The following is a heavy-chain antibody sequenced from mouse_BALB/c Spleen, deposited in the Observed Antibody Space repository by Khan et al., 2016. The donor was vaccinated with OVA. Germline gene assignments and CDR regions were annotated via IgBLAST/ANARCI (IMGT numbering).Heavy chain of an antibody. CDR2: INPHIGET. V-gene: IGHV1-20*02. CDR1: GYSFTGYF. Sequence: EVQLQQSGPELVKPGASVKISCKASGYSFTGYFMNWVMQSHGKSLEWIGRINPHIGETFYNQKFKGKATLTVDESSSTVHMELRSLGSEDYAVYYCARKNGSDFDYWGQGTTLTVSS. CDR3: ARKNGSDFDY. J-gene: IGHJ2*01. D-gene: IGHD1-1*01.